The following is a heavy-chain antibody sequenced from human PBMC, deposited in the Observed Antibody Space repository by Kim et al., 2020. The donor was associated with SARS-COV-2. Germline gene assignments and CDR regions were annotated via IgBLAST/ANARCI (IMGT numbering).Heavy chain of an antibody. V-gene: IGHV3-72*01. CDR3: ARAAGGLDY. Sequence: EYAASVEGSCTISRDDSKNSLYLQGNNLRSEDTAVYYCARAAGGLDYWGQGSLVTVSS. D-gene: IGHD1-26*01. J-gene: IGHJ4*02.